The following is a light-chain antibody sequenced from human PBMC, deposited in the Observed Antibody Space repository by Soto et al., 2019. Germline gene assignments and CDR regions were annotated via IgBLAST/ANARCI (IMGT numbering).Light chain of an antibody. V-gene: IGKV3-15*01. J-gene: IGKJ1*01. CDR3: QQYNNWRT. CDR2: DAS. CDR1: QSVSSN. Sequence: EIVMTQSPATLSVSPGERATLSCRASQSVSSNLAWYQQKPGQAPRLLIYDASTGATGIPARFSGSGSGTEFTLTISSLQSEDFAVYYCQQYNNWRTFGQGTKVDIK.